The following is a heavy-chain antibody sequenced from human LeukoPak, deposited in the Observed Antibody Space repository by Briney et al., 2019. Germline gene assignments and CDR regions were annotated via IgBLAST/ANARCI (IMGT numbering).Heavy chain of an antibody. J-gene: IGHJ4*02. CDR3: AKGMTTFDY. D-gene: IGHD4-17*01. CDR2: ISSSSSYI. V-gene: IGHV3-21*01. Sequence: GGSLRLSCAASGFTFSSYSMNWVRQAPGKGLEWVSSISSSSSYINYADSVRGRFTISRDNAKNSLFLQMDSLRAEDTAVYYCAKGMTTFDYWGQGTLVTVSS. CDR1: GFTFSSYS.